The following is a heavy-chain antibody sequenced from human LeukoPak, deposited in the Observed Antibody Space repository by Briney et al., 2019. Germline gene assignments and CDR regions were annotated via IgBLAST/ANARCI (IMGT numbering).Heavy chain of an antibody. D-gene: IGHD1-26*01. CDR3: VKYSGSYLGVDY. V-gene: IGHV4-38-2*02. J-gene: IGHJ4*02. CDR2: IYHSGST. CDR1: GYSISSGYY. Sequence: SETLSLTCTVSGYSISSGYYWGWIRQPPGKGLEWIGNIYHSGSTYYNPSLKSRVTISVDTSKSQFSLKLSSVTAADTAVYYCVKYSGSYLGVDYWGQGTLVTVSS.